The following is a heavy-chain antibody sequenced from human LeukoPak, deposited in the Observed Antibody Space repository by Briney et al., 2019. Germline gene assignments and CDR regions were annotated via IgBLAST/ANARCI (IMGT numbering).Heavy chain of an antibody. CDR2: ISYSGSGNT. V-gene: IGHV4-39*01. D-gene: IGHD3-10*01. CDR1: GYSITSSAYY. Sequence: MASETLSLTCTVSGYSITSSAYYWGWIRQPPGKGLDWIRTISYSGSGNTYYSPSLQSRVTISVDASKNQFSLNLSSVTATDTAVYHCARVTMVRGIIGFWYFDLWGRGTLVTVS. CDR3: ARVTMVRGIIGFWYFDL. J-gene: IGHJ2*01.